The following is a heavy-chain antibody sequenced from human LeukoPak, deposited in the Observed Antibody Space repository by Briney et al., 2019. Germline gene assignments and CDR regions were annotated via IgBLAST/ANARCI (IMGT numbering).Heavy chain of an antibody. CDR3: TRVKLDIVVVPAATLFDY. Sequence: PGGSLRLSCTASGFTFGDYAMSWVRQAPGKGLEWVGFIRSKAYGGTTGYAASVKGRFTISRDDSKSIAYLQMNSLKTEDTAVYYCTRVKLDIVVVPAATLFDYWGQGTLVTVSS. J-gene: IGHJ4*02. V-gene: IGHV3-49*04. CDR1: GFTFGDYA. D-gene: IGHD2-2*03. CDR2: IRSKAYGGTT.